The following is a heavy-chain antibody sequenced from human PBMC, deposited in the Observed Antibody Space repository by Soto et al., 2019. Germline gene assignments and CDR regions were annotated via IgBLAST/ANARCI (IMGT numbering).Heavy chain of an antibody. CDR1: GFIVSSKY. CDR2: IYNTDDT. D-gene: IGHD2-21*01. J-gene: IGHJ6*02. CDR3: GSTAGYFYFGMAV. Sequence: GGSLRLSCAASGFIVSSKYMSWVRQAPGKGLEWVSGIYNTDDTYYADSVRGRFTISRDNSKNTLFLQMNSLRVEDTAVYYCGSTAGYFYFGMAVWGLGTTVTVS. V-gene: IGHV3-53*01.